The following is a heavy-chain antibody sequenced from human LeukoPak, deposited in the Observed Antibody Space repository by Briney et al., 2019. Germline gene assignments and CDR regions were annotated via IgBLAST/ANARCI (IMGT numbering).Heavy chain of an antibody. J-gene: IGHJ6*03. CDR1: GYTFTSYG. CDR2: ISAYNGNT. CDR3: ARHTAMGNYYYYYMDV. V-gene: IGHV1-18*01. D-gene: IGHD5-18*01. Sequence: EASVKVSCKASGYTFTSYGISWVRQAPGQGLEWMGWISAYNGNTNYAQKLQGRVTMTTDTSTSTAYMELRSLRSDDTAVYYCARHTAMGNYYYYYMDVWGKGTTVTVSS.